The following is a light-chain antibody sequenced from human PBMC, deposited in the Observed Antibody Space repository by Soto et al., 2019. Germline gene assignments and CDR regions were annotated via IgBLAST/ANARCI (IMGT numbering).Light chain of an antibody. CDR1: QSVTTY. V-gene: IGKV3-11*01. Sequence: EIVLTQSPATLSASPGGRATLSCRASQSVTTYLAWYQQKPGQAPRLLIYDASTRATGIPARFSGSGSGTDFTLTIGSLEPEDFAVYYCQQRSNWPPSITFGQGTRLEI. CDR3: QQRSNWPPSIT. J-gene: IGKJ5*01. CDR2: DAS.